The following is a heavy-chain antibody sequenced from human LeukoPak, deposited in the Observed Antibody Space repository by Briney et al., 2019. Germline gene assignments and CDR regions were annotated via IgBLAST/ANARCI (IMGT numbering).Heavy chain of an antibody. V-gene: IGHV1-2*02. Sequence: ASVKVSCKASGYTFTAQYMHWVRRAPGQGLEWMGWINPNNGDAKYAQSFLCRVTMTRDTSTTTSYMELSSLRSDDTAVYFCASYHRSIPSPPVDYWGQGALVTVSS. CDR3: ASYHRSIPSPPVDY. D-gene: IGHD2-21*01. CDR1: GYTFTAQY. J-gene: IGHJ4*02. CDR2: INPNNGDA.